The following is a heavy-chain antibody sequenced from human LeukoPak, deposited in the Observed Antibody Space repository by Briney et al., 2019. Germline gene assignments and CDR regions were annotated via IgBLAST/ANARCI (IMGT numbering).Heavy chain of an antibody. D-gene: IGHD3-22*01. V-gene: IGHV3-33*01. J-gene: IGHJ4*02. CDR1: GFTFSSYG. CDR3: ARVGDSSGYWGDYFDY. Sequence: GGSLRLSCAASGFTFSSYGMHWVRQAPGKGLEWVAVIWYDGSNKYYADSVKGRFTISRDNSKNTLYLQMNSLRAEDTAVYYCARVGDSSGYWGDYFDYWGQGTLVTVSS. CDR2: IWYDGSNK.